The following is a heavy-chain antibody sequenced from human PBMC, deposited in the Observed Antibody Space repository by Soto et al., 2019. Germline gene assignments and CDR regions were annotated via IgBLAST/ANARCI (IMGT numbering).Heavy chain of an antibody. V-gene: IGHV4-30-4*01. D-gene: IGHD5-12*01. CDR1: GGSISSGDYY. Sequence: SETLSLTCTVSGGSISSGDYYWSWIRQPPGKGLEWIGYIYYSGSTYYNPSLKSRVTISVDTSKNQFSLKLSSVTAAYTAVYYCARAGGRDGYNYYDYWGQGTLVTSPQ. CDR3: ARAGGRDGYNYYDY. J-gene: IGHJ4*02. CDR2: IYYSGST.